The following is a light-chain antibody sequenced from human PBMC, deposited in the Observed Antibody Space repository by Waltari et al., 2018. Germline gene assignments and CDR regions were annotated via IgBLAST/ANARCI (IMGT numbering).Light chain of an antibody. V-gene: IGLV3-19*01. Sequence: SSELTQDPAVSMALGQTVRITCQGDSLRSYYASWYQQKPGQAPVLVIYGKNNRPSGIPGRFSCSSSGTTASLTTTGAQAEDEADYSCNSRDSSGNHVVFGGVTKLTVL. CDR1: SLRSYY. CDR3: NSRDSSGNHVV. J-gene: IGLJ2*01. CDR2: GKN.